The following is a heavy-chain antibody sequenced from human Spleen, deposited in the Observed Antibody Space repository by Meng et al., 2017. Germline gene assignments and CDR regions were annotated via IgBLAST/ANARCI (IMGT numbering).Heavy chain of an antibody. V-gene: IGHV5-51*01. D-gene: IGHD3-22*01. J-gene: IGHJ3*02. Sequence: TVSCQGSGYSFTSYWIGWVRQMPGKGLEWMGIIYPGDSDTRYSPSFQGQVTISADKSISTAYLQWSSLKAADTAMYYCARVTDNSSCYDYVAFDIWGQGTMVTVSS. CDR3: ARVTDNSSCYDYVAFDI. CDR1: GYSFTSYW. CDR2: IYPGDSDT.